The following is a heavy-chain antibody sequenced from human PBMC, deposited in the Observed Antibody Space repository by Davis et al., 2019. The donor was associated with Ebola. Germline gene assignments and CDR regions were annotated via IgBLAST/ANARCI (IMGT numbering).Heavy chain of an antibody. J-gene: IGHJ5*02. CDR3: ARQRVPGLYSPWFDP. Sequence: GESLKISCKGSGYSFTSYWIGWVRQMPGKGLEWMGIIYPGDSDTRYSPSFQDQVTISADKSISTAYLQWSSLKASDTAMYYCARQRVPGLYSPWFDPWGQGTLVTVSS. V-gene: IGHV5-51*01. CDR1: GYSFTSYW. D-gene: IGHD2-8*01. CDR2: IYPGDSDT.